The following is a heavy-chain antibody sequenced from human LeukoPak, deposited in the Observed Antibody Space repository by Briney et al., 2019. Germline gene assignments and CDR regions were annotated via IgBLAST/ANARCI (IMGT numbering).Heavy chain of an antibody. J-gene: IGHJ4*02. CDR2: INPNSGGT. CDR3: ARTPHPLLYPAGAFDY. Sequence: EASVKVSCKASGYTFTGHYMHWVRQAPGQGLEWMGWINPNSGGTNYAQKFQGRVTMTRDTSTSTAYMELSRLGSDDTAVYYCARTPHPLLYPAGAFDYWGQGTLVTVSS. CDR1: GYTFTGHY. D-gene: IGHD3-10*01. V-gene: IGHV1-2*02.